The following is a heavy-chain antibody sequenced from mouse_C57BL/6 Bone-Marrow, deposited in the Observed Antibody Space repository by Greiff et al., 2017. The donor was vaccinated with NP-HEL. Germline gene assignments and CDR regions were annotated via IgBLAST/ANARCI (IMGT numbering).Heavy chain of an antibody. V-gene: IGHV5-6*02. Sequence: EVMLVESGGDLVKPGGSLKLSCAASGFTFSSYGMSWVRQTPDKRLEWVATISSGGSYTYYPASVKGRFTISRDNAKNTLYLQISRLKSEDTAMYYCARRRAMDYWGQGTSVTVSS. J-gene: IGHJ4*01. CDR2: ISSGGSYT. CDR1: GFTFSSYG. CDR3: ARRRAMDY.